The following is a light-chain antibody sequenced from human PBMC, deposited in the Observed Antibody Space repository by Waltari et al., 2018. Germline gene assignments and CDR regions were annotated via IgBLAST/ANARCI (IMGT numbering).Light chain of an antibody. J-gene: IGLJ3*02. Sequence: QSALTQPASVSGSPGQSITISCIGVGSAIDGSDFVSWYQHHPGKAPQVIIYDVNNRPSGISERFSASKSANSASLTISGLQSEDEGDYYCSSQTLDGVVLFGGGTRVTVL. CDR2: DVN. V-gene: IGLV2-14*03. CDR3: SSQTLDGVVL. CDR1: GSAIDGSDF.